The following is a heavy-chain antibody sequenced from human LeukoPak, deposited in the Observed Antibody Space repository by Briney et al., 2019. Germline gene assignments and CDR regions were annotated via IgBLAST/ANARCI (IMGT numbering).Heavy chain of an antibody. V-gene: IGHV1-24*01. CDR2: FDPEDGET. CDR1: GYTLTELS. CDR3: ATPLPQNYYYGMDV. J-gene: IGHJ6*02. Sequence: ASVKVSCKVSGYTLTELSMHWVRQAPGKGLEWMGGFDPEDGETIYAQKFQGRVTMTEDTSTDTAYMELSSLGSEDTAVYYCATPLPQNYYYGMDVWGQGTTVTVSS.